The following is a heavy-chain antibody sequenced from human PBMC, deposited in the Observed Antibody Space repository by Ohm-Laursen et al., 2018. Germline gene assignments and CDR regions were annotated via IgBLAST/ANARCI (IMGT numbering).Heavy chain of an antibody. Sequence: GTLSLTCTVSGGSISSFYWSWIRQPPGKGLEWIGHVYYSGSTNYSPSVKSRATISVTSSKSQFSLKLCSVTAADTAVYYCARHYYPLPFDYWGQGTLVTVSS. CDR3: ARHYYPLPFDY. V-gene: IGHV4-59*08. CDR2: VYYSGST. CDR1: GGSISSFY. D-gene: IGHD3-22*01. J-gene: IGHJ4*02.